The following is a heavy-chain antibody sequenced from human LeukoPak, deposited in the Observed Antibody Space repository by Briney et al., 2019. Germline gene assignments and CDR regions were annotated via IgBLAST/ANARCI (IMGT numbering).Heavy chain of an antibody. J-gene: IGHJ5*02. CDR2: ISPSGDNT. Sequence: GGSLRLSCAASGFTFSSYGMSWVRQAPGKGLEWVSAISPSGDNTYYADSMKGRFTISRDNSRNTLYLQVNTLRAADAALYYCAKTDCTSTSCYIGWFDPWGQGTLVTVSS. CDR3: AKTDCTSTSCYIGWFDP. V-gene: IGHV3-23*01. D-gene: IGHD2-2*02. CDR1: GFTFSSYG.